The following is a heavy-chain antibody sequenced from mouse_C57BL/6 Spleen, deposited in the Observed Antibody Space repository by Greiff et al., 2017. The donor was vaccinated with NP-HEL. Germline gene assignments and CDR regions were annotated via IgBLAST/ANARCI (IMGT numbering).Heavy chain of an antibody. Sequence: VQLQQSVAELVRPGASVKLSCTASGFTIKNTYMHWVKQRPEQGLEWIGRIDPANGNTKYAPKFQGKATITADTSSNTAYLQLISLTSEDTGIYYCSRDAFAYWGQGTLVTVSA. V-gene: IGHV14-3*01. J-gene: IGHJ3*01. CDR2: IDPANGNT. CDR3: SRDAFAY. CDR1: GFTIKNTY.